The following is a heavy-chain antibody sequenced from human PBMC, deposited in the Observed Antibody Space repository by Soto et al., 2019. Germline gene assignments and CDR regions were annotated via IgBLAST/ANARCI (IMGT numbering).Heavy chain of an antibody. J-gene: IGHJ4*02. CDR2: IIPIFGTA. CDR1: GGTFSSYA. D-gene: IGHD5-18*01. CDR3: APVARGYSYGPLDY. Sequence: SVKVSCKASGGTFSSYAISWVRQAPGQGREWMGGIIPIFGTANYAQKFQGRVTITADESTSTAYMELSSLRSEDTAVYYCAPVARGYSYGPLDYWGQGXLVTVSS. V-gene: IGHV1-69*13.